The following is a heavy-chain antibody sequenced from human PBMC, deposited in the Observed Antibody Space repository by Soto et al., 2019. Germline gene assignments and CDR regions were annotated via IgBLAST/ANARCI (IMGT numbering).Heavy chain of an antibody. V-gene: IGHV4-30-4*01. D-gene: IGHD6-6*01. CDR3: ARDRSNSPDYFDY. CDR1: GGPISSDDYY. Sequence: QVQLQESGPGLVKPSQTLSLTCTVSGGPISSDDYYWSWIRQPPGKGLEWIGYIYYSGTTSYNPSLKSRLTISLDTSKNQFSLKLSSVSAADTAVYYCARDRSNSPDYFDYWGQGTLVTVSS. J-gene: IGHJ4*02. CDR2: IYYSGTT.